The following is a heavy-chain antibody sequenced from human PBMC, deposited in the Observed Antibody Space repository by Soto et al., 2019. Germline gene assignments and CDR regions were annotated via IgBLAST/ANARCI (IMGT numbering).Heavy chain of an antibody. D-gene: IGHD6-13*01. Sequence: SESLSLTCSVSGGSISSGDYYWSWVRQPPGKGLEWIGYICYSGSAYYNPSLKTRLAMSVDTSNNHFSLKLSSVTVADTAVYYCARINIAGTFYYDNWGQGTPVTVSS. V-gene: IGHV4-30-4*01. J-gene: IGHJ4*02. CDR2: ICYSGSA. CDR3: ARINIAGTFYYDN. CDR1: GGSISSGDYY.